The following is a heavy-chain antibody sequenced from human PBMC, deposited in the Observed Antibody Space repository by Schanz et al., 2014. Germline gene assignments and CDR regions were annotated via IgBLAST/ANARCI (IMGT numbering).Heavy chain of an antibody. J-gene: IGHJ4*02. D-gene: IGHD3-9*01. CDR2: ISSSGSYI. Sequence: EVQLVESGGGLVKPGGSLRLSCEASEFTFSSYKMNWVRQAPGKGLEWVSSISSSGSYIHYADSVKGRFTISRDNAKNTLYLQMNSLRAEDTAVYYCARYSRPNYDFLTAYYSIDYWGQGTLITDSS. CDR3: ARYSRPNYDFLTAYYSIDY. CDR1: EFTFSSYK. V-gene: IGHV3-21*01.